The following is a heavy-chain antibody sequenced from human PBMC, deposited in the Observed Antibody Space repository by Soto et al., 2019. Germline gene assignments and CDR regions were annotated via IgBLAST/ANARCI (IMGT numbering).Heavy chain of an antibody. Sequence: ASVKFSCKVSGYTLTELSMHWVRQAPGKGLEWMGGFDPEDGETIYAQKFQGRVTMTEDTSTETAYMELSSLRSEDTAVYYCATVRYSSGWYLGPKYYFEYWGKGTLVTVSP. V-gene: IGHV1-24*01. CDR1: GYTLTELS. J-gene: IGHJ4*02. CDR3: ATVRYSSGWYLGPKYYFEY. CDR2: FDPEDGET. D-gene: IGHD6-19*01.